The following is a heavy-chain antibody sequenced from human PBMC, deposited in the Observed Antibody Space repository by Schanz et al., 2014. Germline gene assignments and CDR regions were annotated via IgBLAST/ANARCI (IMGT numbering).Heavy chain of an antibody. D-gene: IGHD2-2*01. CDR3: ARGSCSNSGCFDAFDV. Sequence: QVQLVQSGAEVKKPGSSVKVSCKASGGTFSSDTFSWVRQAPGQGLEWMGRIVPIAGITNYAQRFQGRVTITADKSSDTAYMDLSSLGSEDTAVYYCARGSCSNSGCFDAFDVWGQGTMVTVSS. CDR1: GGTFSSDT. V-gene: IGHV1-69*02. CDR2: IVPIAGIT. J-gene: IGHJ3*01.